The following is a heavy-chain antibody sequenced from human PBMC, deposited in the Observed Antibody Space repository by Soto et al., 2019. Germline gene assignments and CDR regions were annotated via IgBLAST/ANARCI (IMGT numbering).Heavy chain of an antibody. D-gene: IGHD3-10*01. V-gene: IGHV4-30-2*01. Sequence: PSETLSLTCAVSGGSISSGGYSWSWIRQPPGKGLEWIGYIYHSGSTYYNPSLKSRVTISVDRSKNQFSLKLSSVTAADTAVYYCARGSMVRGVKGTLQNWFDPWGQGTLVTVSS. J-gene: IGHJ5*02. CDR3: ARGSMVRGVKGTLQNWFDP. CDR2: IYHSGST. CDR1: GGSISSGGYS.